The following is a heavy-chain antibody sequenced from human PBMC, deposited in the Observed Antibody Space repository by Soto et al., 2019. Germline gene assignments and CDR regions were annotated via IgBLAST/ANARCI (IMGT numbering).Heavy chain of an antibody. Sequence: GSGPTLVNPTQTLTLTCTFSGFSLSTSGGGVGWIRQPPGKALEWLALIYWDDDKRYSPSLTSRLTITKDTSKNQVVLTMTNMDPVDTATYYCAHVLVVVANYGMDSWGKGTTDTVT. CDR3: AHVLVVVANYGMDS. V-gene: IGHV2-5*02. D-gene: IGHD2-15*01. CDR1: GFSLSTSGGG. CDR2: IYWDDDK. J-gene: IGHJ6*04.